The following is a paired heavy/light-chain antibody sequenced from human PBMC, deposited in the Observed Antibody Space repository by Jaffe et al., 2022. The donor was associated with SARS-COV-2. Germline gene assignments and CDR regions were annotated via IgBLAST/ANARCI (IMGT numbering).Heavy chain of an antibody. V-gene: IGHV3-11*01. D-gene: IGHD2-15*01. J-gene: IGHJ4*02. CDR3: ARGYCSGGSCYGLYYFDY. Sequence: QVQLVESGGGLVKPGGSLRLSCAASGFTFSDYYMSWIRQAPGKGLEWVSYISSSGSTIYYADSVKGRFTISRDNAKNSLYLQMNSLRAEDTAVYYCARGYCSGGSCYGLYYFDYWGQGTLVTVSS. CDR2: ISSSGSTI. CDR1: GFTFSDYY.
Light chain of an antibody. CDR2: YDS. CDR3: QVWDSSSDQGV. J-gene: IGLJ3*02. V-gene: IGLV3-21*04. Sequence: SYVLTQPPSVSVAPGKTARITCGGNNIGSKSVHWYQQKPGQAPVLVIYYDSDRPSGIPERFSGSNSGNTATLTISRVEAGDEADYYCQVWDSSSDQGVFGGGTKLTVL. CDR1: NIGSKS.